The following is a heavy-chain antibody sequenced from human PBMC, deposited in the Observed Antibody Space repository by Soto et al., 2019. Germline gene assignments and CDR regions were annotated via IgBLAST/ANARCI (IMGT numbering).Heavy chain of an antibody. CDR2: IYHSGST. CDR1: GGSISSGGYS. Sequence: PSETLSLTCAVSGGSISSGGYSWSWIRQPPGKGLEWIGYIYHSGSTYYNPSLKSRVTISVDRSKNQFSLKLSSVTAADTAVYYCPRDQRGLLWFGEPPYYYGMDVWGQGTTVT. J-gene: IGHJ6*02. D-gene: IGHD3-10*01. CDR3: PRDQRGLLWFGEPPYYYGMDV. V-gene: IGHV4-30-2*01.